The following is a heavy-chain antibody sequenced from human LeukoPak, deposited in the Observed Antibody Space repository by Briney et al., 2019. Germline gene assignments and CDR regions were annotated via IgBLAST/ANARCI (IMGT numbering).Heavy chain of an antibody. CDR3: ASDAFDI. J-gene: IGHJ3*02. Sequence: GGSLRLSCAASGLTFTSYAMSWVRQAPGEGLEWVSSVSNRGGSRYYADSVKGRFTISRDNSKNTVSLQMNSLRAEDTAIYYCASDAFDIWGQGTMVTVSS. CDR2: VSNRGGSR. CDR1: GLTFTSYA. V-gene: IGHV3-23*01.